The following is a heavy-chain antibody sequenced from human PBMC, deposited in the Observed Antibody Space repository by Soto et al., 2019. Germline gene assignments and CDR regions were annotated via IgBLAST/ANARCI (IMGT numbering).Heavy chain of an antibody. V-gene: IGHV4-30-4*01. D-gene: IGHD7-27*01. Sequence: QVQLQESGPRLVSPSQTLSLTCTVSGGSISSAAYCWSWIRQSPDKGLEWIGHIYDGGTTYSSPSLKGRVTISADTSETQFALTLNSVSAADTAVYYCARGPSGDKVDCWGQGTQVTVSS. CDR2: IYDGGTT. CDR1: GGSISSAAYC. CDR3: ARGPSGDKVDC. J-gene: IGHJ4*02.